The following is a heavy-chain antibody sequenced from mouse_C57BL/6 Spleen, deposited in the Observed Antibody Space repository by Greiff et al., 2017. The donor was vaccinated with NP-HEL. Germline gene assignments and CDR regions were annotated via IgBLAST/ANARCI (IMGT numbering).Heavy chain of an antibody. D-gene: IGHD1-1*01. CDR2: IYPGDGDT. V-gene: IGHV1-80*01. Sequence: VQLQESGAELVKPGASVKISCKASGYAFSSYWMNWVKQRPGKGLAWIGQIYPGDGDTNYNGKFKGKATLTADKSSSTAYMQLSSLTSEDSAVYFCARRDYGSSYYFDYWGKGTTLTVSS. CDR1: GYAFSSYW. J-gene: IGHJ2*01. CDR3: ARRDYGSSYYFDY.